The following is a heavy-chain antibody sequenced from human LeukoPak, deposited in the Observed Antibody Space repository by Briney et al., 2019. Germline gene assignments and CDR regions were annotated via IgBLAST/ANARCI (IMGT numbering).Heavy chain of an antibody. V-gene: IGHV4-59*01. CDR1: GGSISSYY. CDR3: ATYYYDSSGWYYFDP. Sequence: SETLSLTCTVSGGSISSYYWSWIRQPPGKGLEWVGYIYYSGSTTYNPSLKSRATLALDTSMNQFSLKLRSVPAADTAVYYCATYYYDSSGWYYFDPWGQGTLVTVSS. CDR2: IYYSGST. D-gene: IGHD3-22*01. J-gene: IGHJ4*02.